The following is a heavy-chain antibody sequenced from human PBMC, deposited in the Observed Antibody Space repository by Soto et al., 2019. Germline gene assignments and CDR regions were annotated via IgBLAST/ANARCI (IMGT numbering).Heavy chain of an antibody. J-gene: IGHJ5*02. CDR3: ARTVNIAVDH. D-gene: IGHD4-4*01. CDR2: INGGSGDT. Sequence: QVQLVQSGAEVQRPGAAVKVSCKASGYTFTQFSIHWMRQAPGQRLEWMGWINGGSGDTHYSQEFQGRVTFTRDTSANTAYMELSSLRSEDTAVFYCARTVNIAVDHWGQGTLVTVSS. V-gene: IGHV1-3*01. CDR1: GYTFTQFS.